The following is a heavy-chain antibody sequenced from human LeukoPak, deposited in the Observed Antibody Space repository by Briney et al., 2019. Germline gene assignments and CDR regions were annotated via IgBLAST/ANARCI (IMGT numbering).Heavy chain of an antibody. CDR3: ARGMVATGS. CDR2: MYSDGTT. J-gene: IGHJ5*02. Sequence: GGSLRLSCAASGYSVSKNYMTRVRQAPAKVLEWVSIMYSDGTTYYADSVKGRFTISRDNSENTLDLQMNSLRGEDTAVYYCARGMVATGSWGQGTLVTVSS. V-gene: IGHV3-66*02. CDR1: GYSVSKNY. D-gene: IGHD5-12*01.